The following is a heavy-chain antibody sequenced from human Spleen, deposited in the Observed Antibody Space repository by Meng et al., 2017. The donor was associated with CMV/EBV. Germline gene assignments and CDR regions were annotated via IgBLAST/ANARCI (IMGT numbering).Heavy chain of an antibody. Sequence: SETLSLTCSVSGGSINHYYWSWIRQHPGKGLEWIGYIYYSGSTYYNPSLKSRVTISVDTSKNQFSLKLSSVTAADTAVYYCARDRRYCSSTSCYSSGDYYYYGMDVWGQGTTVTVSS. CDR1: GGSINHYY. CDR3: ARDRRYCSSTSCYSSGDYYYYGMDV. CDR2: IYYSGST. D-gene: IGHD2-2*02. J-gene: IGHJ6*02. V-gene: IGHV4-31*03.